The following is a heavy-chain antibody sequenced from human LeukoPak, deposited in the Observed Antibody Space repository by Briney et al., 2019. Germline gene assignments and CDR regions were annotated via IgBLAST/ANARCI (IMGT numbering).Heavy chain of an antibody. CDR1: GFTFSRSA. D-gene: IGHD2/OR15-2a*01. CDR3: AKDSIYIGTYFFDN. Sequence: GGSLRLSCAASGFTFSRSAMHWVRQAPGKGLEWVAIISYDGGNKYYTDSVKGRFTISRDNSKNTLYLQMNSLRAEDRAVYYCAKDSIYIGTYFFDNWGQGTLVTVSS. J-gene: IGHJ4*02. V-gene: IGHV3-30*04. CDR2: ISYDGGNK.